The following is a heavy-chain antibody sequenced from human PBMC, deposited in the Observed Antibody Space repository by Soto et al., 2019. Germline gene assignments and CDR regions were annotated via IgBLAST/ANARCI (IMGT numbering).Heavy chain of an antibody. CDR2: INSDGSST. V-gene: IGHV3-74*01. J-gene: IGHJ4*02. CDR3: ARALFLHGSGFFDY. Sequence: EVQLVESGGGLVQPGGSLRLSCAASGFTFSRYWMHWVRQAPGKGLVWVSRINSDGSSTSYADSVKGRFTISRDNAKNTLYLQMNSLRAEDTAMYYCARALFLHGSGFFDYWGQGTLVTVST. CDR1: GFTFSRYW. D-gene: IGHD3-10*01.